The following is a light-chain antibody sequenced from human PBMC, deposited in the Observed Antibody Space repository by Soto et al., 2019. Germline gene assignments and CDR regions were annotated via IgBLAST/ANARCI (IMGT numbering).Light chain of an antibody. Sequence: EIVSTQSPATLSVSHGERVTPSCRASQSAISNLAWYQQKPGQTPRLLIYDASTRATDIPARFSGSGSGTDFTLTISRLEPEDFAVYYCQQYGSSPWTFGQGTKVDI. CDR3: QQYGSSPWT. CDR1: QSAISN. V-gene: IGKV3-15*01. J-gene: IGKJ1*01. CDR2: DAS.